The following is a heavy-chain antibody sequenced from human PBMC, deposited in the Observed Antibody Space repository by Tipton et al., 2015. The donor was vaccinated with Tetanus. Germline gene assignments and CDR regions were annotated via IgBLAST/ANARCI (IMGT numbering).Heavy chain of an antibody. J-gene: IGHJ6*02. D-gene: IGHD6-19*01. Sequence: SLRLSCAASGFTFSDYYMSWIRQAPGKGLEWVSYISSSGSTIYYADSVKGRFTISRDNAKNSLYLQMNSLRAEDTAVYYCASGSGWSNNYYHGMDVWGQGTTVTVSS. CDR3: ASGSGWSNNYYHGMDV. CDR1: GFTFSDYY. V-gene: IGHV3-11*01. CDR2: ISSSGSTI.